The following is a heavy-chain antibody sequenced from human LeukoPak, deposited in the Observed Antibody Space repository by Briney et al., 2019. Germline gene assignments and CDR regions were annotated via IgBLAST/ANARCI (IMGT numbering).Heavy chain of an antibody. CDR1: GGTFSSYT. J-gene: IGHJ4*02. Sequence: ASVKVSCKASGGTFSSYTISWVRQAPGQGLEWMGRIIPILGIANYAQKFQGRVTITADKSTSTAYMELSSLRSEDTAVYYCAKAGGSGSPYFDYWGQGTLVTVSS. CDR2: IIPILGIA. D-gene: IGHD3-10*01. V-gene: IGHV1-69*02. CDR3: AKAGGSGSPYFDY.